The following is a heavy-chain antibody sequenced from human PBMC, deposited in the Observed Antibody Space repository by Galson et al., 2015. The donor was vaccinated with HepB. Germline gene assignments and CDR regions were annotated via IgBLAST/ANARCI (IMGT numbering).Heavy chain of an antibody. CDR1: GFTFNSYA. CDR3: ARGRGVGVVVAAASIKGAFDI. J-gene: IGHJ3*02. D-gene: IGHD2-15*01. Sequence: SLRLSCAASGFTFNSYAMHWVRQAPGKGLEWVANIWYDGSHKYYGDSVKGRFTISRDNSKNTLYLEMNSLRVEDTAVYYCARGRGVGVVVAAASIKGAFDIWGQGTMVTVSS. V-gene: IGHV3-33*01. CDR2: IWYDGSHK.